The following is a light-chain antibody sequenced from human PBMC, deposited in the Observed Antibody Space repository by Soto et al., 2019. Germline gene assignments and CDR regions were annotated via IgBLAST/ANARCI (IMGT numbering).Light chain of an antibody. CDR3: QQYGSSPGT. J-gene: IGKJ1*01. CDR1: QSVSSTY. Sequence: EIVMTQSPAILSVSPGDRATLSCRAGQSVSSTYLAWYQQKPGQAPRLLIYGASNRATGIPARFSGSGSGTDFTLTISRLEPEDFAVYYCQQYGSSPGTFGQGTKVDIK. CDR2: GAS. V-gene: IGKV3-20*01.